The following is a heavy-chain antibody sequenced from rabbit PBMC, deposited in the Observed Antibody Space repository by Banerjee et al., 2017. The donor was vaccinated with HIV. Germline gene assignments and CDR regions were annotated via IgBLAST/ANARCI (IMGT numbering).Heavy chain of an antibody. CDR1: GFDFSSNA. CDR2: INTNTGNT. Sequence: LEESGGGLVKPEGSLTLTCKASGFDFSSNAICWVRQAPGKGLEWIACINTNTGNTVYASWAKGPFTIYKTSSTTVTLQMTSLTAADTATYFCARDLGGVIGWNFNVWGPGSLVTGS. D-gene: IGHD1-1*01. V-gene: IGHV1S45*01. J-gene: IGHJ4*01. CDR3: ARDLGGVIGWNFNV.